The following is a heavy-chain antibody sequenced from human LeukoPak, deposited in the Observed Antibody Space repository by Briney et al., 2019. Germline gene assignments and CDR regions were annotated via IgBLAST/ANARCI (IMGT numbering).Heavy chain of an antibody. CDR2: ISDGSRDT. Sequence: GGSQRLSCVASGFTFSSHAMSWVRQAPGKGLEWVAAISDGSRDTHYAGSVKGRFTISRDDSQNIVYLQMDSLRAEDTALYYCTTRLRNHFDYWGQGTQITVSS. CDR1: GFTFSSHA. V-gene: IGHV3-23*01. CDR3: TTRLRNHFDY. J-gene: IGHJ4*02. D-gene: IGHD5-12*01.